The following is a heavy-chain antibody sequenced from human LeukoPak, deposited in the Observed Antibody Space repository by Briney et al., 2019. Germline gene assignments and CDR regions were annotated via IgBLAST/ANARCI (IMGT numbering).Heavy chain of an antibody. CDR2: ICPDGTVT. CDR1: GFSFSTYC. Sequence: GGSLRLSCAASGFSFSTYCMHWVRQAPGNGPMWVSRICPDGTVTNYADSVKARFSISRDNARNTVYLQMNSLRAEDTAVYYCVRDFRSADYWGQGTLVTVSS. CDR3: VRDFRSADY. J-gene: IGHJ4*02. V-gene: IGHV3-74*01.